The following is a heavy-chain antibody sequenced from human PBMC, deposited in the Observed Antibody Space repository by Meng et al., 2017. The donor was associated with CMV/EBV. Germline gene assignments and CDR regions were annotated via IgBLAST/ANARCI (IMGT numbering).Heavy chain of an antibody. CDR3: ASPRYCSSTSCYRGGDYYYYGMDV. CDR2: INPSGGST. J-gene: IGHJ6*02. D-gene: IGHD2-2*02. CDR1: GYTFTSYY. V-gene: IGHV1-46*01. Sequence: ASVKVSCKASGYTFTSYYMHWVRQAPGQGLEWMGIINPSGGSTSYAQKFQGRVTMTRDTSTSTVYMELSSLRSEDTAVYYCASPRYCSSTSCYRGGDYYYYGMDVWGQGTTVTVS.